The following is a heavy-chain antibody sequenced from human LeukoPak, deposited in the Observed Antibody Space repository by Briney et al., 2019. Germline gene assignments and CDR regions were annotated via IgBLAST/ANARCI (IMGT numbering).Heavy chain of an antibody. V-gene: IGHV3-48*03. D-gene: IGHD3-10*02. CDR2: ISSSGSTI. CDR1: GFTFSSYE. J-gene: IGHJ6*04. CDR3: AELGITMIGGV. Sequence: GGSLRLSCAASGFTFSSYEMNWVRQAPGKGLEWVSYISSSGSTIYYADSAKGRFTISRDNAKNSLYLQMNSLRAEDTAVYYCAELGITMIGGVWGKGTTVTVSS.